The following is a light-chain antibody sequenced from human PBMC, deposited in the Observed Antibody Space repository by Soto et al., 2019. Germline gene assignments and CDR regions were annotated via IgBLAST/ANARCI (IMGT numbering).Light chain of an antibody. CDR1: QSISNW. CDR2: DAS. Sequence: DIQMTQSPSTLSASVGDRVTITCRASQSISNWLAWYQQTPGKAPNLLIYDASSLESGVPSSFSGSGSGTEFTLTISSLQPVDFATYYCQQYNSYPYTFGQGTKLEIK. J-gene: IGKJ2*01. CDR3: QQYNSYPYT. V-gene: IGKV1-5*01.